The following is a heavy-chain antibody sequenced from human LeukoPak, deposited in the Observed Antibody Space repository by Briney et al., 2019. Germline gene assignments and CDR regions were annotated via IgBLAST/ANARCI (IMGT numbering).Heavy chain of an antibody. Sequence: PGGSLRLSCAASGFTFSTYSMNWVRQAPGKGLEWVSYISSSSYYIYYADSVKGRFTITRDNAKNSLYLQMNSLRAEDTAVYYCAKFIAAPYYFDYWGQGTLVTVSS. CDR3: AKFIAAPYYFDY. CDR1: GFTFSTYS. J-gene: IGHJ4*02. D-gene: IGHD6-13*01. V-gene: IGHV3-21*01. CDR2: ISSSSYYI.